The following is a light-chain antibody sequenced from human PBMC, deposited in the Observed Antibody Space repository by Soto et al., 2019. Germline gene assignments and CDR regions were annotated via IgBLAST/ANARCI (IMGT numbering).Light chain of an antibody. V-gene: IGKV1-5*03. Sequence: TQMTQSPSTLSAPVGDRVTITCRASESISTWLAWYQQRSGKAPRLMIYKASSLESGVPSRFSGSGSGTEFTLTISRLQPDDFATYYCQQYNSFSRTFGQGTKVDI. CDR1: ESISTW. CDR3: QQYNSFSRT. CDR2: KAS. J-gene: IGKJ2*01.